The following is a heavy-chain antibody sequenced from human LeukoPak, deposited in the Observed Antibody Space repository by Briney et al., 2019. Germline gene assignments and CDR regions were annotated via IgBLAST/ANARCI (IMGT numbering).Heavy chain of an antibody. CDR3: ARGRSCTNGVCRNWFDP. D-gene: IGHD2-8*01. CDR2: IYPGDSDT. Sequence: GESLKISCKGSGYSFADYWIGWVRQMPGEGLELMGVIYPGDSDTSYSPSFQGQVTISADTSITTAYLQWSSLKASDSAMYYCARGRSCTNGVCRNWFDPWGQGTLVTVSS. J-gene: IGHJ5*02. CDR1: GYSFADYW. V-gene: IGHV5-51*01.